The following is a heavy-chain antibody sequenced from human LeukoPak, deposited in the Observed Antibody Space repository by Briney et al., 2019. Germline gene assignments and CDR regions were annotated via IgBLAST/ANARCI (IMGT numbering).Heavy chain of an antibody. V-gene: IGHV1-46*01. J-gene: IGHJ6*03. CDR2: INPSGGST. CDR1: GYTFTSYY. Sequence: ASVKVSCKASGYTFTSYYMHWVRQAPGQGLEWMGIINPSGGSTSYAQKFQGRVTMTRDMSTSTVYMELSSLRSEDTAVYYCARASVSDENYYYYYYMDVWGKGTTVTVSS. D-gene: IGHD3-16*01. CDR3: ARASVSDENYYYYYYMDV.